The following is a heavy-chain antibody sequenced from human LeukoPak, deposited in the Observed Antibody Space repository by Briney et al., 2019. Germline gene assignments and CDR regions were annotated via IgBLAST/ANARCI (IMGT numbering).Heavy chain of an antibody. CDR2: IKQDGSEK. CDR1: GFTFSSYW. Sequence: GGSLRLSCAASGFTFSSYWMSWVRQAPGKGLEWVANIKQDGSEKYYVDSVKGRFTISRDNAKNSLYLQMNSLRAEDTAVYYCVRDLYSTFDSSNLNSDFWGQGTLVTVSS. J-gene: IGHJ4*02. D-gene: IGHD5-12*01. CDR3: VRDLYSTFDSSNLNSDF. V-gene: IGHV3-7*01.